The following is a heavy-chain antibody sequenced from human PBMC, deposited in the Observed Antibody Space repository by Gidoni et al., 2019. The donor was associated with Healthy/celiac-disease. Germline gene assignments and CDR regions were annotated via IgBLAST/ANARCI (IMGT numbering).Heavy chain of an antibody. V-gene: IGHV3-23*01. CDR3: ALYRGYSYGPFDY. D-gene: IGHD5-18*01. CDR2: ISGSGGST. CDR1: GFPFSSYA. Sequence: EVQLLESGGGLVQPGGSLRLSCAASGFPFSSYAMSWVRQAPGKGLEWVSAISGSGGSTYYADSVKGRFTISRDNSKNTLYLQMNSLRAEDTAVYYCALYRGYSYGPFDYWGQGTLVTVSS. J-gene: IGHJ4*02.